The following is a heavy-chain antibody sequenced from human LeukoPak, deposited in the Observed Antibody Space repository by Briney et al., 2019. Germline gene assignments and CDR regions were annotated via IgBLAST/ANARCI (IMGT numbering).Heavy chain of an antibody. J-gene: IGHJ5*02. CDR3: ARQERRVVPAAIGGWFDP. D-gene: IGHD2-2*01. Sequence: GESLKISCKGSGYIFTSYWIGWVRQLPGKGLEWMGIIYPGDSDTRYSPSFQGQVTISADKSISTAYLQWSSLKASDTAMYYCARQERRVVPAAIGGWFDPWGQGTLVTVSS. CDR1: GYIFTSYW. V-gene: IGHV5-51*01. CDR2: IYPGDSDT.